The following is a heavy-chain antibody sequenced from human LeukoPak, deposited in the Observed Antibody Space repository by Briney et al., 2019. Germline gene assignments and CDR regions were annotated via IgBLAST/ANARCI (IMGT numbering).Heavy chain of an antibody. D-gene: IGHD3-22*01. V-gene: IGHV3-53*01. Sequence: PGGSLRLSCAVSGFTVSSKYLSWVRQAPGKGLEWVSVIYSGGSTYYADSVKGRFTISRDNIKNTVYLQMRSLRAEDTAVYYCARDRSSGYYQDAFDIWGQGTMVTVSS. CDR3: ARDRSSGYYQDAFDI. CDR1: GFTVSSKY. J-gene: IGHJ3*02. CDR2: IYSGGST.